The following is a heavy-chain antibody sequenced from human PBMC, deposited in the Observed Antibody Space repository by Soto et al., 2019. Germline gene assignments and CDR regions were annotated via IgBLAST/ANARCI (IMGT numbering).Heavy chain of an antibody. Sequence: EVQLLESGGGLVQPGGSLRLSCAASGFTFSSYAMSWVRQAPGKGLEWVSAISGSGGSTYYADSVKGRFTISRDNSKNTLSLQMNSLRAEDTAVYYCAKWEGVLRYFDWLPCPLDYWGQGTLVTGSS. CDR2: ISGSGGST. D-gene: IGHD3-9*01. CDR3: AKWEGVLRYFDWLPCPLDY. CDR1: GFTFSSYA. J-gene: IGHJ4*02. V-gene: IGHV3-23*01.